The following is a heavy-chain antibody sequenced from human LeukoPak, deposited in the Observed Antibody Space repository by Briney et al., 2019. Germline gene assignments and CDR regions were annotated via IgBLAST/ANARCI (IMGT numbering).Heavy chain of an antibody. CDR2: FDPEDGET. Sequence: ASVKVSCKVSGYTLTELSLHWVRQAPGKGLEWMGGFDPEDGETIYAQKFQGRVTMTEDTSTDTTYMELSSLRSEDTAVYYCATDERANGDYPFGDYWGQGTLVTVSS. CDR3: ATDERANGDYPFGDY. V-gene: IGHV1-24*01. CDR1: GYTLTELS. D-gene: IGHD4-17*01. J-gene: IGHJ4*02.